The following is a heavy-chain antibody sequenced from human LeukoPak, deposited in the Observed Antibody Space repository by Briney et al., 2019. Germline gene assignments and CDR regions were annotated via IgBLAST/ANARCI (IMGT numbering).Heavy chain of an antibody. V-gene: IGHV4-38-2*02. J-gene: IGHJ4*02. CDR1: GYSISSGYY. CDR2: IYHSGSS. D-gene: IGHD1-26*01. Sequence: SETLSLTCTVSGYSISSGYYWGWIRQPPGKGLEWIGSIYHSGSSYYNPSLKSRATISVDASKNQFPLKLRSVTAADTAVYYCARLELSGSFDYWGQGTLVTVSS. CDR3: ARLELSGSFDY.